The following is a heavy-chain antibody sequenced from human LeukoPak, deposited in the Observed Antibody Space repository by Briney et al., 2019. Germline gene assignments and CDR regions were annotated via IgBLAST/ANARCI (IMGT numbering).Heavy chain of an antibody. V-gene: IGHV3-66*01. CDR1: GFTVSGNY. CDR2: IYSGGST. J-gene: IGHJ4*02. D-gene: IGHD6-13*01. Sequence: GGSLRLSCTASGFTVSGNYMSWVRQAPGKGLEWVSLIYSGGSTYYADSVKGRFIISRDNSKNTLYLQMNSLRAEDTAVYYCAKDTWAAAGTYFDYWGQGTLVTVSS. CDR3: AKDTWAAAGTYFDY.